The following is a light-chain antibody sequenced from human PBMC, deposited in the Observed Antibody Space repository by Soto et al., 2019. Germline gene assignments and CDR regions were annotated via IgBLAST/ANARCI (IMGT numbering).Light chain of an antibody. CDR3: QQYGTSPWT. Sequence: EIVLTQSPGTLSLSPGERVTLSCRASQSVSSSYLAWYQQKPGQAPRLLIYGASSRATGIPDRFSGSGSGTDFTLIISRREPEDCAVYYCQQYGTSPWTFGQGTNLESK. CDR2: GAS. J-gene: IGKJ1*01. CDR1: QSVSSSY. V-gene: IGKV3-20*01.